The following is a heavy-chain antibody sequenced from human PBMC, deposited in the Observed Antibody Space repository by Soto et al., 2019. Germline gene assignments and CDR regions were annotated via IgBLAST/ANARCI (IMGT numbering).Heavy chain of an antibody. V-gene: IGHV3-30*18. CDR1: GFTFSSYG. D-gene: IGHD2-21*02. J-gene: IGHJ4*02. Sequence: GGSLRLSCAASGFTFSSYGMHWVRQAPGKGLEWVAVISYDGSNKYYADSVKGRFTISRDNSKNTLYLQMNSLRAEDTAVYYCAKDVTDPFVFDYWGQGTLVTVSS. CDR3: AKDVTDPFVFDY. CDR2: ISYDGSNK.